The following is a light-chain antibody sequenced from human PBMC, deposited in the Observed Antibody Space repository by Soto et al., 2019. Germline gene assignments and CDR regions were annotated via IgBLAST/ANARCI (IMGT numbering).Light chain of an antibody. CDR1: QTVSNN. CDR2: GAS. V-gene: IGKV3-15*01. J-gene: IGKJ1*01. Sequence: EIVMTQSPATLSVSPGERATLSCRASQTVSNNLAWYQHKPGQAPRLLIYGASTRAAGIQARFSGSGSGTEFTLPISSLQYEDFAVYYCQQYNTRPWPFGQGPKVEIK. CDR3: QQYNTRPWP.